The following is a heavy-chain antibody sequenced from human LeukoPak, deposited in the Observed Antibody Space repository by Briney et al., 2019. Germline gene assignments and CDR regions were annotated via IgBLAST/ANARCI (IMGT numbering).Heavy chain of an antibody. D-gene: IGHD2-15*01. CDR3: ARRLRGYCSGGSCYSWFDP. CDR1: GYTFTSYA. Sequence: GASVKVSCKASGYTFTSYAMNWVRQAPGQGLEWMGWINTNTGNPTYAQGFTGRFVFSLDTSVSTAYLQISSLKAEDTAVYYCARRLRGYCSGGSCYSWFDPWGQGTLVTVSA. CDR2: INTNTGNP. J-gene: IGHJ5*02. V-gene: IGHV7-4-1*02.